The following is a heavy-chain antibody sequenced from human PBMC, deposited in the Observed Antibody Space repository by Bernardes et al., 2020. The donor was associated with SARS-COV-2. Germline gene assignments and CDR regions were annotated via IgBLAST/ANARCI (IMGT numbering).Heavy chain of an antibody. CDR1: GFTFSSYG. D-gene: IGHD3-22*01. J-gene: IGHJ4*02. V-gene: IGHV3-33*01. CDR2: IWYDGSKK. Sequence: GGSLRLSCAASGFTFSSYGMHWVRQAPGKGLEWVAVIWYDGSKKYYADSVKGRFTISRDNSKNTVYLQMNSLRAEDTAVYYCARVKSLYYYDSSGYYAGDYWGQGTLVTVSS. CDR3: ARVKSLYYYDSSGYYAGDY.